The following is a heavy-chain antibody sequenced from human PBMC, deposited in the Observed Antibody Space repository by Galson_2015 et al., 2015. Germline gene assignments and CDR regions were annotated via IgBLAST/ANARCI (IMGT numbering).Heavy chain of an antibody. V-gene: IGHV4-59*01. CDR1: GASISSYY. Sequence: ETLSLTCTVSGASISSYYWSWVRQPPGKGLEWIGYIYHSVTTNYNPSLKSRVTISVDTSKNQFSLKLSSVTAADTAVYYCARRRDYFDYWGQGTLVTVSS. J-gene: IGHJ4*02. CDR2: IYHSVTT. CDR3: ARRRDYFDY.